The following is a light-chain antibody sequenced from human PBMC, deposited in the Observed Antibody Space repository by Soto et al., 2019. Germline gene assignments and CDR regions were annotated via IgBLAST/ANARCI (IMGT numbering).Light chain of an antibody. V-gene: IGLV2-14*01. Sequence: QSALTQPASVSGSPGQSITISCTGTSSDFGGYNYVSWYQQDPGKAPKLMIYDVSNRPSGVSNRFSGSKSGNTASLTISGLQAEDEADYYCSSHTSSSTLYVFGTGTKVTVL. CDR1: SSDFGGYNY. CDR2: DVS. J-gene: IGLJ1*01. CDR3: SSHTSSSTLYV.